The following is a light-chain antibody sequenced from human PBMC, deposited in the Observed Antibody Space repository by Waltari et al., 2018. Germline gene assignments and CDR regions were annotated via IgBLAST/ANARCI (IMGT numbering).Light chain of an antibody. J-gene: IGKJ2*01. Sequence: DIQMTQSPSYLSASVGDRATITCRASQSISNYLNWYQQKPGKAPKLLIFAASSLQSGVPSRFSGSGSGTEFTLTISSLQPEHFATYYCQQSYTTPYTFGQGTKLEI. V-gene: IGKV1-39*01. CDR1: QSISNY. CDR3: QQSYTTPYT. CDR2: AAS.